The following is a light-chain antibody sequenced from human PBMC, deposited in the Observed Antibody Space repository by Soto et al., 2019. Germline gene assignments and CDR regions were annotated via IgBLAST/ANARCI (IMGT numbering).Light chain of an antibody. CDR2: GAS. V-gene: IGKV3-15*01. CDR3: QPYNNWPRT. J-gene: IGKJ1*01. CDR1: QSVSSN. Sequence: EIVMTQSPATLSVSPGERATPSCRASQSVSSNLAWYQQKPGQAPRLLIYGASTRATGIPARFSGSGSVTEFTLPISSLQSEDFSVYYCQPYNNWPRTFGQGTKVEI.